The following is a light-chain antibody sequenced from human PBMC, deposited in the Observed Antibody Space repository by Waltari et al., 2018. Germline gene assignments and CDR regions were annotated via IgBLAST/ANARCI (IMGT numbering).Light chain of an antibody. J-gene: IGLJ2*01. CDR1: SSDVGAYNY. Sequence: QSALTQPPSASGSPGQSVTISCTGTSSDVGAYNYVSWYQQHPGKAPKLIIYEVTKWPSGVPDRVSGSKSGNTASLTVSGLQTEDEAEYYCSSYGGINNLLFGGGTKLTVL. V-gene: IGLV2-8*01. CDR2: EVT. CDR3: SSYGGINNLL.